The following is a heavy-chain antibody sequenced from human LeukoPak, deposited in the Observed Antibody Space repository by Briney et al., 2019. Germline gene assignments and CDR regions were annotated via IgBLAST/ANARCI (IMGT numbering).Heavy chain of an antibody. J-gene: IGHJ3*01. V-gene: IGHV3-21*04. D-gene: IGHD3-10*01. CDR2: ISSSSSYI. CDR1: GFTFSSYS. CDR3: AKDLSTMVRGYRSRDAFDF. Sequence: PGGSLRLSCAASGFTFSSYSMNWVRQAPGKGLEWVSSISSSSSYIYYADSVKGRFTISRDNSKNTLYLQMNSLRAEDTAIYYCAKDLSTMVRGYRSRDAFDFWGQGTMVTVSA.